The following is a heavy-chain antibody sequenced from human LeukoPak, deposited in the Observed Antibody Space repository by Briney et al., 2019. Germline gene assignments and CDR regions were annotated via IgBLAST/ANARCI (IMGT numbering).Heavy chain of an antibody. CDR1: GFTFSDYY. D-gene: IGHD3-3*01. CDR2: ISSSGSTI. CDR3: ARDRLRIFGVVTYMFDY. Sequence: GGSLRLSCAASGFTFSDYYMSWIRQAPGKGLEWVSYISSSGSTIYYADSVKGRFTISRDNAKNSLYLQMNSLRAEDTAVYYCARDRLRIFGVVTYMFDYWGQGTLVTVFS. J-gene: IGHJ4*02. V-gene: IGHV3-11*01.